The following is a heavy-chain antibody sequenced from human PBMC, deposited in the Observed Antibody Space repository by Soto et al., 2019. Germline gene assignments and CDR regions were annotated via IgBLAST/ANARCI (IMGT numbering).Heavy chain of an antibody. CDR3: ASLRRWHPFDL. J-gene: IGHJ4*02. CDR2: IQSDGSST. Sequence: PGGSLRLCCAASGFSLSSYWMHWVRQVPGKGLVWVSRIQSDGSSTNYADSVKGRFTISKDNAKNTLYLQMNGLRVEDTAVYYCASLRRWHPFDLWGQGTLVTVSS. CDR1: GFSLSSYW. D-gene: IGHD2-15*01. V-gene: IGHV3-74*01.